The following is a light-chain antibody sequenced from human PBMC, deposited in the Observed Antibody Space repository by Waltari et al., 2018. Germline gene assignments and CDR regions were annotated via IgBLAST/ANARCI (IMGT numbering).Light chain of an antibody. J-gene: IGLJ3*02. Sequence: SYDLTQPFSVSVAPGQTATIACGGENIGKKAVHWYQQKPGQAPLLVIYYDDDRPSEISDRFSGSNSGTAATLTVNSVEAGDEADYFCQVWDNKRDQWVFGGGTKLTVL. V-gene: IGLV3-21*02. CDR3: QVWDNKRDQWV. CDR2: YDD. CDR1: NIGKKA.